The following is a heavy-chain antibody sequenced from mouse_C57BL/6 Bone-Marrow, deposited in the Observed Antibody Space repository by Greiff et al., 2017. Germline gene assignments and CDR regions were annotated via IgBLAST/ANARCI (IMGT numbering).Heavy chain of an antibody. J-gene: IGHJ1*03. V-gene: IGHV1-82*01. CDR2: IYPGDGDT. CDR3: GKGYFDV. Sequence: QVQLQQSGPELVKPGASVKIFCKAFGYALRSPRMNRVKQRPGTGLEWIGRIYPGDGDTNYNGKFKGEATLTADKSSSTAYMQLSSLASEGATVYCCGKGYFDVWGTGTTVTVSS. CDR1: GYALRSPR.